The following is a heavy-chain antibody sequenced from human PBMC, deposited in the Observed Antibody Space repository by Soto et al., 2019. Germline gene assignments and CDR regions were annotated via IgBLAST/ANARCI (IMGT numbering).Heavy chain of an antibody. CDR2: IIPIFGTA. CDR1: GGTFSSYA. J-gene: IGHJ5*02. V-gene: IGHV1-69*06. CDR3: ARDPVVAATDPIPWFDP. D-gene: IGHD2-15*01. Sequence: SVKVSCKASGGTFSSYAISWVRQAPGQGLEWMGGIIPIFGTANYAQKFQGRVTITADKSTSTAYMELSSLRSEDTAVYYCARDPVVAATDPIPWFDPWGQGTLVTVSS.